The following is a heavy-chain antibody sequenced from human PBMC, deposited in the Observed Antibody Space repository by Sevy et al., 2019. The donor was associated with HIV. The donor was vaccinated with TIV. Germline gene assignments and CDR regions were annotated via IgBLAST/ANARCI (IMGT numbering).Heavy chain of an antibody. CDR3: AKDIVGWALDY. CDR1: GFGLNGNA. Sequence: GGSLRLSCAASGFGLNGNAMSWVRQAPGKGLEWVAAIHGGDGKTHYGDSVKGRFTISRDSFKNILYLQMDSLRVEDTAVYYCAKDIVGWALDYWGHGTLVTVSS. D-gene: IGHD2-15*01. V-gene: IGHV3-23*01. J-gene: IGHJ4*01. CDR2: IHGGDGKT.